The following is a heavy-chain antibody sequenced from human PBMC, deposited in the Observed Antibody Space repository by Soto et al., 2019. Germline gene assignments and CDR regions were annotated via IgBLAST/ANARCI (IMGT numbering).Heavy chain of an antibody. CDR2: IYHSGST. Sequence: PSETLSLTCAVSGGSISSGGYSWSWIRQPPGEGLEWIGYIYHSGSTYYNPSLKSRVTISVDRSKNQFSLKLSSVTAADTAVYYCARADSSGYTALDYWGQGTLVTVSS. CDR3: ARADSSGYTALDY. CDR1: GGSISSGGYS. V-gene: IGHV4-30-2*01. D-gene: IGHD3-22*01. J-gene: IGHJ4*02.